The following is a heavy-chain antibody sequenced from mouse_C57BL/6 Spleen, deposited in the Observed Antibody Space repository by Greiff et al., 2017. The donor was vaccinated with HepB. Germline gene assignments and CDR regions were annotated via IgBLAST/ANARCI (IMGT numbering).Heavy chain of an antibody. V-gene: IGHV1-82*01. CDR3: ARSIITTVVVDY. J-gene: IGHJ4*01. D-gene: IGHD1-1*01. Sequence: VQLQQSGPELVKPGASVKISCKASGYAFSSSWMNWVKQRPGKGLEWIGRIYPGDGDTNYNGKFKGKATLTADKSSSTAYMQLSSLTSEDSAVYFCARSIITTVVVDYWGQGTSVTVSS. CDR1: GYAFSSSW. CDR2: IYPGDGDT.